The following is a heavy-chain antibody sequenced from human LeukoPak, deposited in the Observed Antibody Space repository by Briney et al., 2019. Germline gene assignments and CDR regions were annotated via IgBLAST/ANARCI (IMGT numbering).Heavy chain of an antibody. CDR1: GYNFRDFD. J-gene: IGHJ3*02. D-gene: IGHD2-2*01. V-gene: IGHV1-18*01. CDR2: ISPYSGNT. Sequence: ASVNVSCKASGYNFRDFDISWVRQTPGQGLEWMGWISPYSGNTNHAQRLQVRFTMTTDTSTNTAYMELGSLTSDDTAVYYCATVEVPAATLGAFDIWGQGTMVTVSS. CDR3: ATVEVPAATLGAFDI.